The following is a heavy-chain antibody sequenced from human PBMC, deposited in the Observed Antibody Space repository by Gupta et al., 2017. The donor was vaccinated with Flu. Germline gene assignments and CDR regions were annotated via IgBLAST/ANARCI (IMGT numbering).Heavy chain of an antibody. CDR3: ARHVVVATIKSYYYYYYYMDV. Sequence: LEWIGYIYYSGSTYYNPSLKSRVTISVDTSKNQFSLKLSSVTAADTAVYYCARHVVVATIKSYYYYYYYMDVWGKGTTVTVSS. CDR2: IYYSGST. J-gene: IGHJ6*03. V-gene: IGHV4-31*02. D-gene: IGHD2-2*01.